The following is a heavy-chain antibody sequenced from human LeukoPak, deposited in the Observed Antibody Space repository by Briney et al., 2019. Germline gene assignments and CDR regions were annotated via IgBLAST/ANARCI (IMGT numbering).Heavy chain of an antibody. CDR1: GFTFSGYS. Sequence: GGSLRLSCAASGFTFSGYSINWVRQAPGKGLEWVSYISSSGGTIYYADSVKGRFTIYRDNAKNSVFLQMNSLRDDDTAVYYCARVVTSGWYGDSWGQGTLVTVSS. CDR3: ARVVTSGWYGDS. CDR2: ISSSGGTI. V-gene: IGHV3-48*02. J-gene: IGHJ5*01. D-gene: IGHD6-19*01.